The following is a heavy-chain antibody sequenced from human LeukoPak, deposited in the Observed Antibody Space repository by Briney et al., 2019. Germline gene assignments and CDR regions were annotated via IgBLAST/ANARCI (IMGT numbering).Heavy chain of an antibody. V-gene: IGHV3-23*01. J-gene: IGHJ4*02. CDR2: ISGSGGST. D-gene: IGHD6-13*01. CDR1: GFTFSSYA. CDR3: AKDDVIAAALDY. Sequence: GGSLRLSCAASGFTFSSYAMTWVRQAPGKGLEWVPSISGSGGSTYYADSVKGRFTISRDNSKNTLYLQMNSLRAEDTAVYYCAKDDVIAAALDYWGQGTLVTVSS.